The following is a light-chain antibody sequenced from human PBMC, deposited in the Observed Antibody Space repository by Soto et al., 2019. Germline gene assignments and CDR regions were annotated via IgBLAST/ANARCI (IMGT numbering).Light chain of an antibody. Sequence: EKVITQSPATRSVSPGERAPLSCRASQSVSSYLAWYQQKPGQAPRLLIYDASTRATGVPARFSGSGSGTEFTLTISSLQAEDLAVYYCQQYDDWPETFGQGTRW. V-gene: IGKV3-15*01. J-gene: IGKJ1*01. CDR1: QSVSSY. CDR3: QQYDDWPET. CDR2: DAS.